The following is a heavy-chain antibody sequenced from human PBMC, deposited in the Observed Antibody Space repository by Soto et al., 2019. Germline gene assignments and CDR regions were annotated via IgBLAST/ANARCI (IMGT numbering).Heavy chain of an antibody. V-gene: IGHV3-7*05. CDR2: IKQDGSEK. Sequence: GGSLRLSCAASGFTFSSYWMSWVRQAPGKGLEWVANIKQDGSEKYYVDSVKGRFTISRDNAKNSLYLQMNSLRAEDTAVYYCARSGIAARPEIYFDYWGQGTLVTVSS. D-gene: IGHD6-6*01. CDR3: ARSGIAARPEIYFDY. CDR1: GFTFSSYW. J-gene: IGHJ4*02.